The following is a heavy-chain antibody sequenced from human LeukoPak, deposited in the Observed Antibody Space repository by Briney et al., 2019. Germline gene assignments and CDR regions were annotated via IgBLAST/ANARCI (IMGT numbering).Heavy chain of an antibody. V-gene: IGHV4-59*01. Sequence: NPSETLSLTCTVSGGSISSYYWGWIRQPPGKGLQWIGYIYYSGSTNYNPSLKSRVTISVDTSKNQFSLKLSSVTAADTAVYYCAREVYYYYYMDVWGKGTTVTVSS. CDR3: AREVYYYYYMDV. CDR1: GGSISSYY. CDR2: IYYSGST. J-gene: IGHJ6*03.